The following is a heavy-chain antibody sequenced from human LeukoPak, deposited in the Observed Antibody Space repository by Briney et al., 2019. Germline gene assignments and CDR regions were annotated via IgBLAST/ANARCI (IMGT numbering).Heavy chain of an antibody. CDR3: GRIAVAAPGYFDY. D-gene: IGHD6-19*01. V-gene: IGHV1-18*01. J-gene: IGHJ4*02. CDR1: GFMFTKYG. CDR2: ISAYNGNT. Sequence: ASVKVSCKASGFMFTKYGISWVRQAPGQGLEWMGWISAYNGNTNYAQKLQGRVTMTTDTSTSTAYMELRSLRSDDTAVYYCGRIAVAAPGYFDYWGQGTLVTVSS.